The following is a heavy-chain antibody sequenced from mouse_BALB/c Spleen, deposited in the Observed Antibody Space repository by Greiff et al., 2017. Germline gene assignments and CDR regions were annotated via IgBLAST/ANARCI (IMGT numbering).Heavy chain of an antibody. CDR3: ARGDDGWDV. CDR1: GYTFTSYW. D-gene: IGHD2-3*01. J-gene: IGHJ1*01. V-gene: IGHV1-87*01. CDR2: IYPGDGDT. Sequence: QVQLKESGAELARPGASVKLSCKASGYTFTSYWMQWVKQRPGQGLEWIGAIYPGDGDTRYTQKFKGKATLTADKSSSTAYMQLSSLASEDSAVYYCARGDDGWDVWGAGTTVTVSS.